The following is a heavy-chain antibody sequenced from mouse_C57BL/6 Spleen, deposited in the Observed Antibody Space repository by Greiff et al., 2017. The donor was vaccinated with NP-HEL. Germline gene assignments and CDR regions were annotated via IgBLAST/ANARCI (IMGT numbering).Heavy chain of an antibody. CDR2: IRNKANGYTT. Sequence: EVKLMESGGGLVQPGGSLSLSCAASGFTFTDYYMSWVRQPPGKALEWLGFIRNKANGYTTEYSASVKGRFTISRDNSQSILYLQMNALIAEDSATYYCARSNYYGPMDYWGQGTSVTVSS. CDR3: ARSNYYGPMDY. D-gene: IGHD1-2*01. CDR1: GFTFTDYY. J-gene: IGHJ4*01. V-gene: IGHV7-3*01.